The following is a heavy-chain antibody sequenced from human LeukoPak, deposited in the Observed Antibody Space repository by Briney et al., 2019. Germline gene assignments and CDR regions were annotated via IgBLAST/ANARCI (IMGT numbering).Heavy chain of an antibody. D-gene: IGHD3-22*01. Sequence: GGSLRLSCAASGFTFSNYDMNWVRQAPGKGLEWLLYISSSSITIYYADSVKGRSTISRDNAKNSLYLQMNSLRAEDTAVYYCARRGSSGFDYWGQGTLVTVSS. CDR3: ARRGSSGFDY. J-gene: IGHJ4*02. V-gene: IGHV3-48*01. CDR2: ISSSSITI. CDR1: GFTFSNYD.